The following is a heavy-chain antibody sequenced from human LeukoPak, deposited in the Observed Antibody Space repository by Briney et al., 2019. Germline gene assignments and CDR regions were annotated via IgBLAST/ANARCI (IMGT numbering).Heavy chain of an antibody. D-gene: IGHD5-24*01. CDR1: GFTFSSYA. V-gene: IGHV3-23*01. CDR2: ISGSGGST. Sequence: GGSLRLSCAASGFTFSSYAMSWVRQAPGKGLEWVSAISGSGGSTYYADSVKGRFTISRDNSKNTLYLQMNSLRAEDTAVYYCAKDGAGRWLQPLYYYSMDVWGKGTTVTVSS. CDR3: AKDGAGRWLQPLYYYSMDV. J-gene: IGHJ6*03.